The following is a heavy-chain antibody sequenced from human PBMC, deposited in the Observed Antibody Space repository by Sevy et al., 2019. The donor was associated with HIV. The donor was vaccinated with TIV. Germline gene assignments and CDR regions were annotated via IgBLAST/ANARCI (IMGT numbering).Heavy chain of an antibody. CDR1: GLTPSTYG. Sequence: GGSLRLSCAASGLTPSTYGIHWVRQAPGKGLEWVAVIGYDGSNKYYADSVKGRFSISRDNSRNTLFLQMDSLRAEDTAVYYCARDPRMYGDYLLAYFDYWGQGTLVTVSS. J-gene: IGHJ4*02. V-gene: IGHV3-33*01. CDR2: IGYDGSNK. D-gene: IGHD2-8*01. CDR3: ARDPRMYGDYLLAYFDY.